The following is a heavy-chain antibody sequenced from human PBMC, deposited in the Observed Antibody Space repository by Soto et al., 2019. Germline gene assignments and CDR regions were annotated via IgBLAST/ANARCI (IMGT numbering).Heavy chain of an antibody. CDR3: ARDQIAVAGTIDY. CDR2: ISAYNGNT. J-gene: IGHJ4*02. D-gene: IGHD6-19*01. CDR1: GLRLSVDL. Sequence: LCCEACGLRLSVDLGGWRSKTPGQGLEWMGWISAYNGNTNYAQKLQGRVTMTTDTSTSTAYMELRSLRSDDTAVYYCARDQIAVAGTIDYWGQGTLVTVSS. V-gene: IGHV1-18*01.